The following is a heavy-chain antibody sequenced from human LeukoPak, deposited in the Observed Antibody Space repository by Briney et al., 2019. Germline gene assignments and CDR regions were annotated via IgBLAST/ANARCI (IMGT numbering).Heavy chain of an antibody. J-gene: IGHJ5*02. CDR1: GGSISNIRYY. CDR2: IYYNGST. Sequence: PSETLSLTCTVPGGSISNIRYYWGWIRQPPGKGLEWIGSIYYNGSTYYNPSLKSRVTISVDTSKNQFSLKLTSVTAADSAVYFCAREATYYYGLGSYYSPQGGFDPWGQGTLVTVSS. CDR3: AREATYYYGLGSYYSPQGGFDP. D-gene: IGHD3-10*01. V-gene: IGHV4-39*07.